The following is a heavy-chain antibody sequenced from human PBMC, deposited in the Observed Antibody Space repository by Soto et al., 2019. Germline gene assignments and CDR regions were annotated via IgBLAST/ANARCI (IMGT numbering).Heavy chain of an antibody. Sequence: QVQLQESGPGLVKPSETLSPTCTVSGGSISSYYWSWIRQPPGKGLEWIGYIYYSGSTNYNPSLKSRVTISVDTSKNQFSLKLSSVTAADTAVYYCARLKDGYNSAYYFDYWGQGTLVTVSS. J-gene: IGHJ4*02. V-gene: IGHV4-59*01. CDR3: ARLKDGYNSAYYFDY. D-gene: IGHD5-12*01. CDR1: GGSISSYY. CDR2: IYYSGST.